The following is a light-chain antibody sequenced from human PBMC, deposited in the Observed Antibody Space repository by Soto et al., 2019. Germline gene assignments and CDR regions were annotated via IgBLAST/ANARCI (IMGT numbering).Light chain of an antibody. CDR2: AAS. J-gene: IGKJ4*01. CDR1: QGISSY. V-gene: IGKV1-8*01. CDR3: QQVNSYPLT. Sequence: AIRMTQSPSSLSASTGDRVTITCRASQGISSYLAWYQQKPGKAPKLLIYAASTLQSGVPSRFSGSESGTDFTLTISSLQPEDFATYYCQQVNSYPLTFGGGSKVDIK.